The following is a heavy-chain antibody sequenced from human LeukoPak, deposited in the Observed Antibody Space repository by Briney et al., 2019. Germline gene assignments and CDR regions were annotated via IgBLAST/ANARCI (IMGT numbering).Heavy chain of an antibody. V-gene: IGHV3-23*01. Sequence: GGSLRLSCAASGFTFSSYAMSWVRQAPGKGLEWVSAISGSGGSTYYADSVKGRFTISRDNSKNTLYLQMNSLRAEDTAVYYCARDQVVVVVAATLVYYGMDVWGQGTTVTVSS. D-gene: IGHD2-15*01. CDR3: ARDQVVVVVAATLVYYGMDV. CDR2: ISGSGGST. CDR1: GFTFSSYA. J-gene: IGHJ6*02.